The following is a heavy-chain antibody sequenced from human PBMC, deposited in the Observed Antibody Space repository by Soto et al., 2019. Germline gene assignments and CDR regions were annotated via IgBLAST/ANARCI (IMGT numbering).Heavy chain of an antibody. Sequence: QVQLVQSGAEVKKPGSSVKVSCKASGGTFSNYAISWVRQAPGQGLEWMGGIIPIFGTANYAQKFQGRVTITADESTSTAYMELSSLRSEDTAVYYCARGSEMATILWDLFDYWGQGTLVTVSS. D-gene: IGHD2-21*01. V-gene: IGHV1-69*12. CDR3: ARGSEMATILWDLFDY. CDR1: GGTFSNYA. J-gene: IGHJ4*02. CDR2: IIPIFGTA.